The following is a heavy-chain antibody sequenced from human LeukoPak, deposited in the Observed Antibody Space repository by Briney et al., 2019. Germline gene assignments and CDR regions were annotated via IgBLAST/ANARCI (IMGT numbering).Heavy chain of an antibody. J-gene: IGHJ4*02. V-gene: IGHV5-51*01. Sequence: GEALKISCRGSGYSFTNSWIAWVRQMPGKGLEWMGIIYPADSDTRYNPSFQGQVTISADKSISTAYLQWSSVKASDTAMYYCARLADSSISSSFHYWGQGTLVTVSS. CDR3: ARLADSSISSSFHY. D-gene: IGHD6-6*01. CDR2: IYPADSDT. CDR1: GYSFTNSW.